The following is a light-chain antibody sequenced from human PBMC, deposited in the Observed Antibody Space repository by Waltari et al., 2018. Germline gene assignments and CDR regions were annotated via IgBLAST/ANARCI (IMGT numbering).Light chain of an antibody. CDR1: QTVSNT. J-gene: IGKJ1*01. Sequence: VIRQYPATLSLSPGERATLSCRASQTVSNTLAWYQQKPGQAPRLLIYGASGRATGIPDRFSGSGSGTEFTLTISSLEPEDVAVYYCQQSSDWPRTFGQGTKVEIK. CDR2: GAS. V-gene: IGKV3D-15*01. CDR3: QQSSDWPRT.